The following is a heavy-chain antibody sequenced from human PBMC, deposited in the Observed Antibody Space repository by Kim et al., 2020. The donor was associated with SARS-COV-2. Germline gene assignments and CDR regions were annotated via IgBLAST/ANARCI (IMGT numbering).Heavy chain of an antibody. CDR3: ARGDYDGYYFEY. V-gene: IGHV1-46*01. D-gene: IGHD4-17*01. J-gene: IGHJ4*02. Sequence: AQKFQGGVTMTRDSSTSTVYMELSSLGSEDTALYYCARGDYDGYYFEYWGQGTLVTVSS.